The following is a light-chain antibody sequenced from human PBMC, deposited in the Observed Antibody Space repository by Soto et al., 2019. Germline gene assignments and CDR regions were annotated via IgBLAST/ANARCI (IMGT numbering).Light chain of an antibody. V-gene: IGKV1-5*03. CDR1: QSISNW. CDR3: QQYNSYSWT. CDR2: KAS. Sequence: DIQMTQSPSTLSASVGDRVTITCRASQSISNWLAWYQQKPGKAPKLLIYKASSLESGVPSRFSGSGSGTEFTLTISSLQPDDFATYYCQQYNSYSWTFGQGTNVELK. J-gene: IGKJ1*01.